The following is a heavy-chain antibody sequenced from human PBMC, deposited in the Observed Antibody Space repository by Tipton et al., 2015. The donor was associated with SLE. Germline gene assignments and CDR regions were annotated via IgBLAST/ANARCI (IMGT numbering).Heavy chain of an antibody. V-gene: IGHV4-39*07. D-gene: IGHD5-18*01. CDR1: GGSLSSSSYY. Sequence: TLSLTCTVSGGSLSSSSYYWGWIRQPPGKGLEWIGSIYYSGSTYYNPSLKSRVTTSVDTSKNQFSLKLSSVTAADTAVYYGARVSGYSYGNDYWGQGTLVTVSS. CDR2: IYYSGST. CDR3: ARVSGYSYGNDY. J-gene: IGHJ4*02.